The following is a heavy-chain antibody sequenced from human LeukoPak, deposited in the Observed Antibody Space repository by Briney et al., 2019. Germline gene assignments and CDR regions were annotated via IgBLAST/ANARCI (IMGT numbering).Heavy chain of an antibody. CDR1: GGSISSYY. Sequence: PSETLSLTCTVSGGSISSYYWSWIRQPPGKGLEWIGYIYYSGSTNYNPSLKSRVTISVDTSKNQFSLKLSSVTAADTAVYYCAGDKYYDFWSGYPGPYYYYGMDVWGQGTTVTVSS. J-gene: IGHJ6*02. D-gene: IGHD3-3*01. V-gene: IGHV4-59*01. CDR2: IYYSGST. CDR3: AGDKYYDFWSGYPGPYYYYGMDV.